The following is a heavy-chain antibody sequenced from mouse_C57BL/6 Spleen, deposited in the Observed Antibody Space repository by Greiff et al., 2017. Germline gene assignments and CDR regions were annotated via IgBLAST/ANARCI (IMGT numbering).Heavy chain of an antibody. J-gene: IGHJ2*01. D-gene: IGHD2-1*01. V-gene: IGHV5-9-1*02. CDR2: ISSGGDYI. Sequence: EVKLMESGEGLVKPGGSLKLSCAASGFTFSSYAMSWVRQTPEKRLEWVAYISSGGDYIYYADTVKGRFTISRDNARNTLYLQMSSLKSEDTAMXYCTRDGNYGGFDYWGQGTTLTVSS. CDR1: GFTFSSYA. CDR3: TRDGNYGGFDY.